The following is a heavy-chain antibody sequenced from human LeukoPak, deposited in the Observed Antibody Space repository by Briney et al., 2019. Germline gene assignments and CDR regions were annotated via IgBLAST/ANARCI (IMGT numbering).Heavy chain of an antibody. D-gene: IGHD1-26*01. Sequence: ASVRVSCKISGYSFTDYHVHWVRQAPGQGLEWMGWIIPYSGDTNYAQKFQGRVTMTRDTSIKTAYMELSRLRADDTAVYYCGRHSYGDIYWGQGTLVTVSS. CDR1: GYSFTDYH. J-gene: IGHJ4*02. CDR2: IIPYSGDT. V-gene: IGHV1-2*02. CDR3: GRHSYGDIY.